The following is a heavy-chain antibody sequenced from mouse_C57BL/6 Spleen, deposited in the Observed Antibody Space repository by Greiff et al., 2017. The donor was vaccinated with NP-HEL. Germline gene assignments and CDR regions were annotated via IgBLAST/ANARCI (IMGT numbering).Heavy chain of an antibody. Sequence: ESGAELVRPGASVTLSCKASGYTFTDYEMHWVKQTPVHGLEWIGAIDPETGGTAYNQKFKGKAILTADKSSSTAYMELRSLTSEDSAVYYCTIYGNYAFDYWGQGTTLTVSS. CDR2: IDPETGGT. J-gene: IGHJ2*01. V-gene: IGHV1-15*01. D-gene: IGHD2-1*01. CDR1: GYTFTDYE. CDR3: TIYGNYAFDY.